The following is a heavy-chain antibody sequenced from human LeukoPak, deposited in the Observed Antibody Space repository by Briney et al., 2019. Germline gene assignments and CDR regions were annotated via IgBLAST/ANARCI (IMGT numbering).Heavy chain of an antibody. CDR3: ARLTGTVTTWDNWFDP. J-gene: IGHJ5*02. V-gene: IGHV4-59*08. Sequence: SETLSLTCTVSGGSISTYFWSWIRQPPGKGLEWIGHIYFSGSTNYNPSLESRVTISVDTSKNQFSLTLSSVTAADTAVYYCARLTGTVTTWDNWFDPWGQGTLVTVSS. D-gene: IGHD4-17*01. CDR1: GGSISTYF. CDR2: IYFSGST.